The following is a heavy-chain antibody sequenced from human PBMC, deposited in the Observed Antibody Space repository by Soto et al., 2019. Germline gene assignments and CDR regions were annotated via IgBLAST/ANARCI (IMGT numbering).Heavy chain of an antibody. D-gene: IGHD3-9*01. V-gene: IGHV2-5*02. CDR1: GFSSSTSGVG. Sequence: CGPTLVNPTQTLTRTCTFSGFSSSTSGVGVAWIRQPPGKALEWLALIYWDDGKRYSRSLKTRLNITKDTSKTQVVLTLTNVDPVDTAIYYCEHRPAYDISTGYYPFDYWGQGSLVTVSS. J-gene: IGHJ4*02. CDR3: EHRPAYDISTGYYPFDY. CDR2: IYWDDGK.